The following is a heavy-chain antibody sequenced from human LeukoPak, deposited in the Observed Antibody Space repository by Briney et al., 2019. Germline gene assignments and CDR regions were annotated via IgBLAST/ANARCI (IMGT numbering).Heavy chain of an antibody. CDR1: GYSFTSYG. D-gene: IGHD2-2*01. V-gene: IGHV5-51*01. J-gene: IGHJ6*02. CDR2: ICAGDSDT. Sequence: GEALKISCKGSGYSFTSYGMGGVGQMPGKGLEWRGSICAGDSDTRYSPSLQAQVTISVHQYISTAYLQSSRLPASDTAMYHCPRAIGTSQFYLCYGMDVWGQGTTLTVSS. CDR3: PRAIGTSQFYLCYGMDV.